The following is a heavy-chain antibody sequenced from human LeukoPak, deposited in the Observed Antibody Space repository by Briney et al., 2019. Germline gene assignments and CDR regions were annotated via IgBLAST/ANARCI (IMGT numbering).Heavy chain of an antibody. Sequence: GGSLRLSCAASGFTFSSYGMSWVRQAPGKGLEWVSAISGSGGSTYYADSVKGRFTISRDNSKNTLYLQMNSLRAEDTAVYYCAKVARSELLWFGELPFPVGRPDYYMDVWGKGTTVTISS. CDR1: GFTFSSYG. D-gene: IGHD3-10*01. J-gene: IGHJ6*03. V-gene: IGHV3-23*01. CDR2: ISGSGGST. CDR3: AKVARSELLWFGELPFPVGRPDYYMDV.